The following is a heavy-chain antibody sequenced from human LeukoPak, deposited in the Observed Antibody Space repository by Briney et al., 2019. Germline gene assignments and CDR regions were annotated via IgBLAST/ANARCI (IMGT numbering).Heavy chain of an antibody. CDR1: GFTFSSYS. D-gene: IGHD2-15*01. CDR3: AKDIEASI. J-gene: IGHJ4*02. V-gene: IGHV3-23*01. Sequence: PGGSLRLSCAASGFTFSSYSMNWVRQAPGKGLEWVSLISHSGANTFYADSVKGRFSVSRDNSKNTMYLQMNSLRAEDTAVYYCAKDIEASIWGQGTLVAVSS. CDR2: ISHSGANT.